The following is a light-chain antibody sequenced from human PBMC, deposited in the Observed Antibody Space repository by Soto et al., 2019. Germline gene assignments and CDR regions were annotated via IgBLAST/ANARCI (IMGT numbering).Light chain of an antibody. CDR1: SSNIGAHYD. V-gene: IGLV1-40*01. CDR3: QSYDTRLSGWV. J-gene: IGLJ3*02. CDR2: GNV. Sequence: QSVLTQPPSVSGAPGQRVTISCTGSSSNIGAHYDVHWYQQLPGTAPKLLIHGNVNRPSGVPGRFSGSKSGTSASLSIDGLQAEDEADYYCQSYDTRLSGWVFGGGTKLTVL.